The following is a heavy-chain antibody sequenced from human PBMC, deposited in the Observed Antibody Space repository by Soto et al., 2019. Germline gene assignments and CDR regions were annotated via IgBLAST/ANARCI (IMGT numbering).Heavy chain of an antibody. CDR2: INPNSGGT. CDR1: GYTFTSYA. V-gene: IGHV1-2*04. CDR3: AVTTATETTVTTLRFRPKTTAHQTDIYFQQ. Sequence: ASVQVSCKASGYTFTSYAMHWVRQAPGQGLEWMGWINPNSGGTNYAQKFQGWVTMTRDTSISTAYMELSRLRSDDTAVYYCAVTTATETTVTTLRFRPKTTAHQTDIYFQQWGQGTLVTVSS. D-gene: IGHD4-17*01. J-gene: IGHJ1*01.